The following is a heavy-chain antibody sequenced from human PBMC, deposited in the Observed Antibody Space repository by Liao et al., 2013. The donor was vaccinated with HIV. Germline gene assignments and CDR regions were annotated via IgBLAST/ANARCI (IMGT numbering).Heavy chain of an antibody. D-gene: IGHD2-2*01. V-gene: IGHV4-59*01. CDR1: YGSINHYY. J-gene: IGHJ2*01. CDR2: IYYSGST. Sequence: QVPLQESGSRLVTTSETLSLTCSVSYGSINHYYWGWIRQTPGKGLEWIGYIYYSGSTNYNPSLKSRVTISVDTSKNQFSLKLSSVTAADTAVYYCARHQPLWYFDLWGRGTLVTVSS. CDR3: ARHQPLWYFDL.